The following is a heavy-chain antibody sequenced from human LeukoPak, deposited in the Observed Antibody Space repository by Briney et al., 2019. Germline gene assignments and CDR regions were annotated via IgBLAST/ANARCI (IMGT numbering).Heavy chain of an antibody. CDR2: TYYRSKWYR. J-gene: IGHJ3*02. CDR1: GDNFSANSAT. CDR3: ARDSDAIDI. Sequence: SQTLSLTCPISGDNFSANSATWNWIRQSPSRGLEQLGRTYYRSKWYRDYAVSVKRRITFVLASSKNPYTLLLNSVTPEDTDLYYSARDSDAIDIWGQGTTVTVSS. V-gene: IGHV6-1*01.